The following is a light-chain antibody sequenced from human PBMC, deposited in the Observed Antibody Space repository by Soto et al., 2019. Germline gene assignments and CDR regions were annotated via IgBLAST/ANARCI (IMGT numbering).Light chain of an antibody. Sequence: EIVLTQSPGTLSLSPGERATLSCRASQSVSSNFLAWFQQKPGQAPRLLIFAASSRATGIPDRFSGSGSGTDFTLTISRLEPEDFAVYYCQQYGSSPGWTFGQGTKVDIK. J-gene: IGKJ1*01. CDR2: AAS. CDR3: QQYGSSPGWT. V-gene: IGKV3-20*01. CDR1: QSVSSNF.